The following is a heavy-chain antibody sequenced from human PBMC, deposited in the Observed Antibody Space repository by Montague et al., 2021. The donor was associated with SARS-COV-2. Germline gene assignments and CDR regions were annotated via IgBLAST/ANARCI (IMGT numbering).Heavy chain of an antibody. Sequence: SETLSLTCTVSGGSISSSNYYWGWIRQPPGKGLEWIGEISHGGTTNYNPSLKSRATIPLDKSKSQFSLKLTSVTAADTAIYYCGRGRKVVPWFRYYDMDVWGQGTTVTVSS. CDR3: GRGRKVVPWFRYYDMDV. D-gene: IGHD1-14*01. CDR2: ISHGGTT. CDR1: GGSISSSNYY. V-gene: IGHV4-61*05. J-gene: IGHJ6*02.